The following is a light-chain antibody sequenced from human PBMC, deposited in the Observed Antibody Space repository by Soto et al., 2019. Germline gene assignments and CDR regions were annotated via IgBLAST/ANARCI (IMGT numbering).Light chain of an antibody. V-gene: IGKV1-5*03. CDR3: QQYDRFPYT. Sequence: DIPMTQSPSTLSASVGDTVTITCRASQSISNWLAWYQQKPGQAPKLLIHKASTLESRVPSRFSGSGSGTEFTLTISSLQPDNFATFYCQQYDRFPYTFGQGTKLEIK. CDR1: QSISNW. CDR2: KAS. J-gene: IGKJ2*01.